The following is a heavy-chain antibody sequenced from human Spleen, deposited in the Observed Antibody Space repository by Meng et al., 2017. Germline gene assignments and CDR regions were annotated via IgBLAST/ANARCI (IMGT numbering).Heavy chain of an antibody. V-gene: IGHV3-15*01. D-gene: IGHD5-12*01. CDR1: GFPFNSYG. CDR3: SGHIDY. J-gene: IGHJ4*02. Sequence: VAPGGGRVRPGGPRILSCAASGFPFNSYGMHWVRQVPGKRLEWVGRIKSNPDGETIDYAAPVKGRFTISRDDSKNTVYLQMNSLKSEDTAVYYCSGHIDYWGQGTLVTVSS. CDR2: IKSNPDGETI.